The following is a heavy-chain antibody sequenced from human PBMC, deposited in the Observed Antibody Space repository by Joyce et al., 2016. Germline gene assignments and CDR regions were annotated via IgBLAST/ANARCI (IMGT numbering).Heavy chain of an antibody. CDR1: GGIFSSYA. CDR2: IIPIFGTA. V-gene: IGHV1-69*01. CDR3: ARGGTKLSWFGEA. Sequence: QVQLVQSGAEVKKPGSSVKVSCKTSGGIFSSYAISWVRQAPGQGREWMGGIIPIFGTANYAQKFQGRVTITADESTSTGYMELSNLRSEDSAMYYCARGGTKLSWFGEAWGQGTLVTVSS. D-gene: IGHD3-10*01. J-gene: IGHJ5*02.